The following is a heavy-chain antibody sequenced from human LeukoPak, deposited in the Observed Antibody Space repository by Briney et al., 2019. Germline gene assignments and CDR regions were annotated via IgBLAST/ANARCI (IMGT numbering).Heavy chain of an antibody. CDR3: AHGGGSDFKFDY. CDR2: IYWNDDK. J-gene: IGHJ4*02. D-gene: IGHD1-26*01. V-gene: IGHV2-5*01. CDR1: GFSLSPSGGA. Sequence: SGPTLVNPTQALTLTCTFSGFSLSPSGGAVGWIRQPPGQALELLALIYWNDDKRYSPSLKTRLPITKDTTKNQVVLKMTNMDPVDTATYYRAHGGGSDFKFDYWGQGTLVTVSS.